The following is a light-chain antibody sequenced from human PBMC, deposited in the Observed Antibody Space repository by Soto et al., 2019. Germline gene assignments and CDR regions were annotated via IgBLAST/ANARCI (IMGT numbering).Light chain of an antibody. Sequence: DIQMTQSPTSLSASVGDRVTITCRASQGIGYNLAWYQQKPGKVPKVLIYTASTLHSGVPSRFSGSGSGTEFTLTINSLQPEDVATDFCQKYDSVPWSFGQGTRVDI. CDR3: QKYDSVPWS. CDR1: QGIGYN. V-gene: IGKV1-27*01. J-gene: IGKJ1*01. CDR2: TAS.